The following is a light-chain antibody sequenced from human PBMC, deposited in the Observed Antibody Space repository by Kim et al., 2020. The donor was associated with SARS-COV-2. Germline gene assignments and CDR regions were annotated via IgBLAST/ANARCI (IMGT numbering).Light chain of an antibody. J-gene: IGKJ1*01. Sequence: DIQMTQSPSTLSASVGDRVTITCRASPSIDTWLAWYQQKPGKAPKLLIYDASSLESGVPSRFSGSGSAAEFTLTITSLQPDDFATYFCQQYKTYPWTFGQGTKLEI. CDR1: PSIDTW. V-gene: IGKV1-5*01. CDR2: DAS. CDR3: QQYKTYPWT.